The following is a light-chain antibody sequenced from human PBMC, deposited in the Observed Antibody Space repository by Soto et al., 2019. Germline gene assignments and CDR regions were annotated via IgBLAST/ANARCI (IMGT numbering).Light chain of an antibody. CDR3: QQRSNWPLPWT. J-gene: IGKJ1*01. Sequence: EIVLTQSPGTLSLSPGERATLSCRASQSVSSTLAWYQQKPGQAPRLLIYGASTRAAGIPARFSGSGSGTDFTLTISSLEPEDFAVYYCQQRSNWPLPWTFGQGTKVDIK. CDR1: QSVSST. CDR2: GAS. V-gene: IGKV3-11*01.